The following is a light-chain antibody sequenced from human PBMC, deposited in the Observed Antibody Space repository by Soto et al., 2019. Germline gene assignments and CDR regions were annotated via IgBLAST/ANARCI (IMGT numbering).Light chain of an antibody. CDR3: SSYAGTNIPVV. V-gene: IGLV2-8*01. CDR1: SGDVGGYNF. CDR2: DVS. J-gene: IGLJ2*01. Sequence: QSALTQPPSASGSPGQSVTISCTGSSGDVGGYNFVSWYQQHPGKAPKLMIYDVSERPSGVPDRFSGSKSGNTASLTVSGLQADDEADYYCSSYAGTNIPVVFGGGTKLTVL.